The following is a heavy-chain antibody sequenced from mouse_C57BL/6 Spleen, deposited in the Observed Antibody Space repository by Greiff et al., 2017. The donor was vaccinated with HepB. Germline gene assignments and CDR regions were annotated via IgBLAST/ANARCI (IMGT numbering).Heavy chain of an antibody. CDR1: GYAFTNYL. J-gene: IGHJ4*01. CDR3: ARRTHNYYAMDY. V-gene: IGHV1-54*01. D-gene: IGHD6-1*01. Sequence: QVHVKQSGAELVRPGTSVKVSCKASGYAFTNYLIEWVKQRPGQGLEWIGVINPGSGGTNYNEKFKGKATLTADKSSSTAYMQLSSLTSEDSAVYFCARRTHNYYAMDYWGQGTSVTVSS. CDR2: INPGSGGT.